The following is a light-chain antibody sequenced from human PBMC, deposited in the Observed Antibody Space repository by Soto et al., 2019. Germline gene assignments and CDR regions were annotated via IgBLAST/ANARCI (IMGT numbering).Light chain of an antibody. V-gene: IGKV3-20*01. CDR3: QQYXXSXVT. CDR2: GAS. CDR1: PSVSSTY. J-gene: IGKJ4*01. Sequence: EIVLTQSPGTLCLSPGERAXXXXXXSPSVSSTYLAWYQQKPGQAPRLHIYGASSRATGIPDRFSGSGSGTDFTLTISRLEPEDSAVYYCQQYXXSXVTFGGGTKVDIK.